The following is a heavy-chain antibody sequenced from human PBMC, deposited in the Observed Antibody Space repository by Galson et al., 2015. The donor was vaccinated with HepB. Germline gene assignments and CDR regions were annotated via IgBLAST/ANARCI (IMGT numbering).Heavy chain of an antibody. CDR3: ARDYGMDV. J-gene: IGHJ6*02. Sequence: SVKVSCKASGYTFTDYVITWVRQAPGEGLEWMGWISAYNDNTDYAQKFQGRVTMTTDTSTNTAYMDLRSLRSDDTAVYFCARDYGMDVWGQGTAVTVSS. CDR1: GYTFTDYV. CDR2: ISAYNDNT. V-gene: IGHV1-18*04.